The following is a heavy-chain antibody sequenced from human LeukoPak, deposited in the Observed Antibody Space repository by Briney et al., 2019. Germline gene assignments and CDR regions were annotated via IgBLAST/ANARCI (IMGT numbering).Heavy chain of an antibody. D-gene: IGHD3-3*01. J-gene: IGHJ5*02. CDR2: IRQDGSEK. CDR1: GFTFTSYW. CDR3: ARENVDYDFWSGYPNWFDP. Sequence: GGSLRLSCAVSGFTFTSYWMGWVRQAPGKGLEWVANIRQDGSEKYYVDSVKGRFSISRDNAKKSLYLQMNSLRADDTAVYYCARENVDYDFWSGYPNWFDPWGQGTLVTVSS. V-gene: IGHV3-7*04.